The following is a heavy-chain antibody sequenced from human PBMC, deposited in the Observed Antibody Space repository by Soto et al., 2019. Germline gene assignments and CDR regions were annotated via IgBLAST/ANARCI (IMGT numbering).Heavy chain of an antibody. CDR1: CGSFSGYY. CDR3: ARAFVDTAMVTRYYFDY. Sequence: SETLSLTCAVYCGSFSGYYWSWIRQPPGKGLEWIGEINHSGSTNYNPSLKSRVTISVDTSKNQFSLKLSSVTAADTAVYYCARAFVDTAMVTRYYFDYWGQGTLVTVSS. D-gene: IGHD5-18*01. CDR2: INHSGST. J-gene: IGHJ4*02. V-gene: IGHV4-34*01.